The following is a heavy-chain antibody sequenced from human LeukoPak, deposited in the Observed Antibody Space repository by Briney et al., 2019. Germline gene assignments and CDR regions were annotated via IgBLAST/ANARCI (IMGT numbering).Heavy chain of an antibody. CDR2: IYPRDGST. Sequence: ASVKVSCKASGYTFTSNYMHWVRQAPGQGLEWMGMIYPRDGSTSYAQKLQGRVTMTTDTSTSTAYMELRSLRSDDTAVYYCARVGPGRGAYYYYYGMDVWGQGTTVTVSS. CDR1: GYTFTSNY. J-gene: IGHJ6*02. V-gene: IGHV1-46*01. CDR3: ARVGPGRGAYYYYYGMDV.